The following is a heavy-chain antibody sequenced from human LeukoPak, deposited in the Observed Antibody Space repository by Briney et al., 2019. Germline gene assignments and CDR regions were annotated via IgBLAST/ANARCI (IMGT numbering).Heavy chain of an antibody. CDR1: GFTVSSNY. CDR2: IYSGGST. CDR3: ARDKSGYYYMDY. Sequence: GGSLRLSCAASGFTVSSNYMSWVRQAPGKGLEWVSVIYSGGSTYYADSVKGRFTISRDNSKNTLYLQMNNLRAEDTAVYYCARDKSGYYYMDYWGQGTLVTVSS. D-gene: IGHD3-22*01. V-gene: IGHV3-66*01. J-gene: IGHJ4*02.